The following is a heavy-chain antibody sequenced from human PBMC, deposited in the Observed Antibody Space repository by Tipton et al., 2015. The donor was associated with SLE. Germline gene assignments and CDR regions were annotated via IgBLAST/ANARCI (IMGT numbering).Heavy chain of an antibody. CDR2: IYYSGST. Sequence: LRLSCTVSGGSISSSSYYWGWIRQPPGKGLEWIGSIYYSGSTYYNPSLKSRVTISVDTSKNQFSLKLSSVTAADTAVYYCASGIAAAGTGGAFDIWGQGTMVTVSS. V-gene: IGHV4-39*01. J-gene: IGHJ3*02. D-gene: IGHD6-13*01. CDR3: ASGIAAAGTGGAFDI. CDR1: GGSISSSSYY.